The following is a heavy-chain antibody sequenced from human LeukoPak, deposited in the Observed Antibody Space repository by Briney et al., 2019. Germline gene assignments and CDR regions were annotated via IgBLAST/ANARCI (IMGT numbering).Heavy chain of an antibody. J-gene: IGHJ6*02. D-gene: IGHD6-19*01. CDR2: ISSSSSYT. CDR1: GFTFSDYY. V-gene: IGHV3-11*06. CDR3: ARDYSSGWPTYYYYGMDV. Sequence: GGSLRLSCAASGFTFSDYYMSWIRQAPGKGLEWASYISSSSSYTNYADSVKGRFTISRDNAKNSLYLQMNSLRAEDTAVYYCARDYSSGWPTYYYYGMDVWGQGTTVTVSS.